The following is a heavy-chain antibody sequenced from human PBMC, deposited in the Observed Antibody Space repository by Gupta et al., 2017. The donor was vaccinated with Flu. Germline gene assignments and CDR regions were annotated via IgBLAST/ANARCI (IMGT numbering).Heavy chain of an antibody. J-gene: IGHJ3*02. Sequence: QVQLVESGGGVVQPGRSLRLSCAASGFTFSSYGMHWVRQAPGKGLEWVAVISYDGSNKYYADSVKGRFTISRDNSKNTLYLQMNSLRAEDTAVYYCANGGVSWGLIWAFDIWGQGTMVTVSS. V-gene: IGHV3-30*18. CDR1: GFTFSSYG. CDR2: ISYDGSNK. D-gene: IGHD3-10*01. CDR3: ANGGVSWGLIWAFDI.